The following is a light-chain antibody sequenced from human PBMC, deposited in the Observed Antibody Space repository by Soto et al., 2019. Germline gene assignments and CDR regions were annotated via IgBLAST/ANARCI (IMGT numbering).Light chain of an antibody. V-gene: IGKV3-15*01. CDR1: QSVSTT. CDR3: QQYKDWPTT. J-gene: IGKJ1*01. Sequence: EIVLTPSPGTLSLSPGEEATLSFRASQSVSTTVAWYHQKPGQAPRLLVYGASTRATGIPARFSGSGAGTDFTLTITSLQSEDFGVYFCQQYKDWPTTFGQGTKVDIK. CDR2: GAS.